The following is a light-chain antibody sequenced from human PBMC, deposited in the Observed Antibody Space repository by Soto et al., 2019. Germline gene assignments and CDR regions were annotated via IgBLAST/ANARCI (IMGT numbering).Light chain of an antibody. CDR2: GTS. V-gene: IGKV3-20*01. J-gene: IGKJ4*01. Sequence: EIVLTQSPGILSLSPGEGATLSCRANQSLSNFFLAWYQQKPGQAPRLLIYGTSIRATGIPDRFSGSGSETDFTLTVNRLEPEDFAVYYCQQYGSLVPGLTFGGGTKVDIK. CDR1: QSLSNFF. CDR3: QQYGSLVPGLT.